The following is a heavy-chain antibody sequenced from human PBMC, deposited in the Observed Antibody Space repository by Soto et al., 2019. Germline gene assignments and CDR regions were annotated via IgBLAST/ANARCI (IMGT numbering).Heavy chain of an antibody. Sequence: EVQLLESGGGLVQPGGSLRLSCAASGFTFSSYAMSWVRQAPGKGLEWVSAISGSGGSTYYADSVKGRFTISRDNSKNTLYLQMNRLGAEDTAVDSCAKDGPRKYYDVWTGSPFFDYWGQGTLVTVSS. J-gene: IGHJ4*02. CDR2: ISGSGGST. V-gene: IGHV3-23*01. D-gene: IGHD3-3*01. CDR1: GFTFSSYA. CDR3: AKDGPRKYYDVWTGSPFFDY.